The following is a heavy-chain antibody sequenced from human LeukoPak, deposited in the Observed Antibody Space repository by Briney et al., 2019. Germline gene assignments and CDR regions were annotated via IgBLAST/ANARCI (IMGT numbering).Heavy chain of an antibody. CDR2: IDPNSGGT. CDR1: AFTFTGYY. Sequence: GASVKVSCKASAFTFTGYYIHWVRQAPGQGLEWVGWIDPNSGGTNYAQKFQGRVTLSRDTSVNTAYMELSRLRSDDTAVYYCARDRRRDLVFDYWGQGTLVTVSS. V-gene: IGHV1-2*02. CDR3: ARDRRRDLVFDY. J-gene: IGHJ4*02.